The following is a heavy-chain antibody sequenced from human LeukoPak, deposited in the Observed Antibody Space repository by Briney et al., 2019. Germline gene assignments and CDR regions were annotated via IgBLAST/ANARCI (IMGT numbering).Heavy chain of an antibody. Sequence: KSGGSLRLSCAASGFTFSSYSMNWVRQAPGKGLEWVSSISSSNSYIYYADSVKGRFTISRDNAKNSLYLQMNSLRAEDTAVYYCARDAHSYGFGPSDYWGQGTMVTVSS. CDR2: ISSSNSYI. J-gene: IGHJ3*01. CDR3: ARDAHSYGFGPSDY. D-gene: IGHD5-18*01. CDR1: GFTFSSYS. V-gene: IGHV3-21*01.